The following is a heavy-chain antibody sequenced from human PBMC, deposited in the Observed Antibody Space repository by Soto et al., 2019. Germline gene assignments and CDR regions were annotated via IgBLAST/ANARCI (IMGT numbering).Heavy chain of an antibody. Sequence: QLQLQESGPGLVKPSETLSLTCTVSGGSISSSSYYWGWIRQPPGKGLEWIGSIYYSGSTYYNPSLKSRVTISVDTSKNQFSLKLSSVTAADTAVYYCARPLWLYGGNSVDAFDIWGQGTMVTVSS. D-gene: IGHD3-22*01. V-gene: IGHV4-39*01. CDR3: ARPLWLYGGNSVDAFDI. CDR2: IYYSGST. CDR1: GGSISSSSYY. J-gene: IGHJ3*02.